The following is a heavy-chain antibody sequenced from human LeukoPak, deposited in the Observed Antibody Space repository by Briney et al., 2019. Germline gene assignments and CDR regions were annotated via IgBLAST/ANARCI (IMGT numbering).Heavy chain of an antibody. CDR2: IYYSGST. CDR1: GGSISSYY. V-gene: IGHV4-59*01. CDR3: ATGKPGYDFWSGSDDAFDI. J-gene: IGHJ3*02. Sequence: SETLSLTCTVSGGSISSYYWSWIRQHPGKGLEGIGYIYYSGSTNYNHSLNSRVTISVDTSKHQFSLKLSSVTAADTAVYYCATGKPGYDFWSGSDDAFDIWGQGTMVTVSS. D-gene: IGHD3-3*01.